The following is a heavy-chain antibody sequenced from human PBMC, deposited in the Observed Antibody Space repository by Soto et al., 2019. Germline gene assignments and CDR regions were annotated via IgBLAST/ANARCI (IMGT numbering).Heavy chain of an antibody. Sequence: QVQLQESGPGVVKPSQTLSLTCTVSGGSFSSGDYYWSWVRQPPGKGLEWIGYIYYTGSTFNNPSLKSRVSISIDTSTTQFSLKLSSVTAADPAVYYCARIRFGDEPSYYYYGMDVWGQGTTVTVSS. D-gene: IGHD4-17*01. V-gene: IGHV4-30-4*01. CDR2: IYYTGST. CDR1: GGSFSSGDYY. J-gene: IGHJ6*02. CDR3: ARIRFGDEPSYYYYGMDV.